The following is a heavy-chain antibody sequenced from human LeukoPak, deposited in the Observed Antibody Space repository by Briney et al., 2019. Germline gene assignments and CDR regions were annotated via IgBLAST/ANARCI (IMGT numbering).Heavy chain of an antibody. J-gene: IGHJ3*02. CDR3: ARERFAAAMDSSAFDI. CDR1: GGSVSSFH. CDR2: IYTSGST. Sequence: SETLSLTCTVFGGSVSSFHWSWIRQPAGEGLEWIGRIYTSGSTDYNPSLKSRVTISVDKSKNQFSLKLSSVTAADTAVYYCARERFAAAMDSSAFDIWGQGTMVTFSS. V-gene: IGHV4-4*07. D-gene: IGHD5-18*01.